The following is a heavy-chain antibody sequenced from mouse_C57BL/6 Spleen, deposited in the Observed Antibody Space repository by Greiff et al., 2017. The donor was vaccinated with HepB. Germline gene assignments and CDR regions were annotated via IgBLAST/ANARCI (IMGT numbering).Heavy chain of an antibody. J-gene: IGHJ1*03. CDR1: GFTFTDYY. V-gene: IGHV7-3*01. D-gene: IGHD1-1*01. Sequence: EVQVVESGGGLVQPGGSLSLSCAASGFTFTDYYMSWVRQPPGKALEWLGFIRNKANGYTTEYSASVKGRFTISRDNSQSILYLQMNALRAEDSATYYCARYIKGVYYGSSYRYFDVWGTGTTVTVSS. CDR3: ARYIKGVYYGSSYRYFDV. CDR2: IRNKANGYTT.